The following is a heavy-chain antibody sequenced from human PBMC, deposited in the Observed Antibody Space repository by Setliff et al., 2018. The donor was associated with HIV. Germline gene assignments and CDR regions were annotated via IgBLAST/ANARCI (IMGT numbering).Heavy chain of an antibody. D-gene: IGHD6-13*01. CDR1: GYTFTSYG. CDR3: ARRVQGSNWYSRYYYYYIDV. V-gene: IGHV1-18*01. J-gene: IGHJ6*03. CDR2: ISAYNGNT. Sequence: GASVKVSCKASGYTFTSYGISWVRQAPGQGLEWMGWISAYNGNTNYAQKLQGRVTVTTDTSTRTAYMELRSLRSDDTAVYYCARRVQGSNWYSRYYYYYIDVWGKGTTVTVSS.